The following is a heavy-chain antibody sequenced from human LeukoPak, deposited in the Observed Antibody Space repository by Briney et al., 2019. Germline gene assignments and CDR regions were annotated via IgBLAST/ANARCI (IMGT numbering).Heavy chain of an antibody. D-gene: IGHD6-13*01. CDR1: GFTFSSYG. J-gene: IGHJ4*02. CDR3: AREGAAGTADFEY. Sequence: GGSLRLSCAASGFTFSSYGMHLVRQAPGKGLEWVAVIWSDGSNKYYADSVKGRFTISRDNSKNTLYLQMNSLRAEDTAVYYCAREGAAGTADFEYWGQGTLVTVSS. CDR2: IWSDGSNK. V-gene: IGHV3-33*01.